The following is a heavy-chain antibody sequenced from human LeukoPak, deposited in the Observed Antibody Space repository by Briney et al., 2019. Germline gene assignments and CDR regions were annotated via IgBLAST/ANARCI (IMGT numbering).Heavy chain of an antibody. V-gene: IGHV1-2*02. CDR3: AGTEMATNYFDY. D-gene: IGHD5-24*01. Sequence: ASVKVSCKASGYTFTSYDINWVRQATGQGLEWMGWINPNSGGTNYAQKFQGRVTMTRDTSISTAYMELSRLRSDDTAVYYCAGTEMATNYFDYWGQGTLVTVSS. CDR2: INPNSGGT. J-gene: IGHJ4*02. CDR1: GYTFTSYD.